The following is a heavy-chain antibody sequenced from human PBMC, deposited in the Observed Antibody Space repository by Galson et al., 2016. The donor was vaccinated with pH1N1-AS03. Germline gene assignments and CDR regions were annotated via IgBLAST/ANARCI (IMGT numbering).Heavy chain of an antibody. D-gene: IGHD2-15*01. CDR2: ITGSGAGT. J-gene: IGHJ4*02. CDR1: GFRFGTYA. Sequence: SLRLSCAASGFRFGTYAMSWVRQAPGKGLEWVSAITGSGAGTYYADSLKGRFTISGDNSKNTLYLHMKSLRDEDTAVYYCAKLDCSGPTCYFDYWGQGTQVTVSS. CDR3: AKLDCSGPTCYFDY. V-gene: IGHV3-23*01.